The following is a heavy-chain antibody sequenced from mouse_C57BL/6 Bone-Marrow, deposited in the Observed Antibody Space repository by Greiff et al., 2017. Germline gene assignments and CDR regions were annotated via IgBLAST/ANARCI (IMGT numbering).Heavy chain of an antibody. D-gene: IGHD2-4*01. CDR1: GYTFTSYW. CDR2: IYPGSGST. J-gene: IGHJ3*01. Sequence: QVQLQQPGAELVKPGASVKMSCKASGYTFTSYWITWVKQRPGQGLEWIGDIYPGSGSTNYNEKFKGKATLTVDTSSSTAYMQLSSLTSEDSAVDYCARSYDYDGAWFAYWGQGTLVTVSA. CDR3: ARSYDYDGAWFAY. V-gene: IGHV1-55*01.